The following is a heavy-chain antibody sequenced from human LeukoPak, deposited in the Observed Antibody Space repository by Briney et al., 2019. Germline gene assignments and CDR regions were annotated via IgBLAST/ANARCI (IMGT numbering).Heavy chain of an antibody. CDR2: IYPGDSDT. CDR1: GYSFTSYW. Sequence: GESLKISCEGSGYSFTSYWIGWVRQMPGKGLEWMGIIYPGDSDTRYSPSFQGQVTISADKSISTAYLQWSSLKASGTAMYYCARPIYSSSWYYFDYWGQGTLVTVFS. V-gene: IGHV5-51*01. D-gene: IGHD6-13*01. CDR3: ARPIYSSSWYYFDY. J-gene: IGHJ4*02.